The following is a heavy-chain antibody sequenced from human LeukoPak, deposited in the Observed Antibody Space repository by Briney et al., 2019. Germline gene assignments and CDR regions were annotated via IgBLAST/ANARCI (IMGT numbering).Heavy chain of an antibody. Sequence: KPGGSLRLSCAASGFTFSSYSMNWVRQAPGKGLEWVSSISSSSSYIYYADSVKGRFTISRDNGKNSLYLQMNSLRAEDTAVYYCARDGTTLRYFDWLLPFDYWGQGTLVTVSS. CDR3: ARDGTTLRYFDWLLPFDY. D-gene: IGHD3-9*01. CDR2: ISSSSSYI. J-gene: IGHJ4*02. V-gene: IGHV3-21*01. CDR1: GFTFSSYS.